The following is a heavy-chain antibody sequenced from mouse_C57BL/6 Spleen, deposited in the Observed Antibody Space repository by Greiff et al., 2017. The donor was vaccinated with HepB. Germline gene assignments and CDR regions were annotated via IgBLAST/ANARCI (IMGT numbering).Heavy chain of an antibody. J-gene: IGHJ3*01. D-gene: IGHD1-1*01. Sequence: EVQLQQSGAELVRPGASVKLSCTASGFNIKDYYMHWVKQRPEQGLEWIGRIDPEDGDTEYAPKFQGKGTMTADTSSNTAYLQLSSLTSEDTAVYYCTTDYYGTPFAYWGQGTLVTVSA. CDR2: IDPEDGDT. CDR1: GFNIKDYY. CDR3: TTDYYGTPFAY. V-gene: IGHV14-1*01.